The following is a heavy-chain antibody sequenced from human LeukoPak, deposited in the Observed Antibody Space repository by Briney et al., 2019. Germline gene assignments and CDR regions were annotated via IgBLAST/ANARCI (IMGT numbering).Heavy chain of an antibody. D-gene: IGHD3-22*01. V-gene: IGHV3-74*01. CDR3: ARAPSEVGGYYPEYFRH. CDR1: GFTFSRYW. Sequence: PGGSLRLSCEASGFTFSRYWMNWVRQAPGKGLVWVSRIKSDGKTNYADSVKGRFTISRDNAKNTVSLQMDSLRAKDTGVYYCARAPSEVGGYYPEYFRHWGQGTLVTVS. CDR2: IKSDGKT. J-gene: IGHJ1*01.